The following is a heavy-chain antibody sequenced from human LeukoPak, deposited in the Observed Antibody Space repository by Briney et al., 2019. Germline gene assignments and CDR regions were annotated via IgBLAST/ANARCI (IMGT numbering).Heavy chain of an antibody. Sequence: GSSLRLSCAASGFTFDDYAMHWVRQAPEKGLEWVSGISWNSGSIGYADSVKGRFTISRDNAKNSLYLQMNSLRAEDMALYYCARGDRFRYSYADYWGQGTLVTVSS. V-gene: IGHV3-9*03. D-gene: IGHD5-18*01. CDR3: ARGDRFRYSYADY. CDR1: GFTFDDYA. CDR2: ISWNSGSI. J-gene: IGHJ4*02.